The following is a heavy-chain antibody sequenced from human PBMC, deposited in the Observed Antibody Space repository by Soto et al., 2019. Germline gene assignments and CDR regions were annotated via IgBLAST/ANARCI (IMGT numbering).Heavy chain of an antibody. V-gene: IGHV3-11*06. CDR3: ARSGAAAYHGMDV. D-gene: IGHD6-13*01. CDR1: GFTFSDYY. Sequence: QVQLVESGGGLVRPGGSLRLSCAASGFTFSDYYMSWIRQAPGKGLEWVSYISSSSSYTNYADSVKGRFTISRDNAKNSLYLQMNSLRAEDTAVYYCARSGAAAYHGMDVWGQGTTVTVSS. CDR2: ISSSSSYT. J-gene: IGHJ6*02.